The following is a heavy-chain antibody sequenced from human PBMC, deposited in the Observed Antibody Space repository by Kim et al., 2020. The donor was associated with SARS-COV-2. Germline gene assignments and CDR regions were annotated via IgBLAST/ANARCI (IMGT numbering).Heavy chain of an antibody. D-gene: IGHD1-1*01. V-gene: IGHV1-18*01. CDR2: SSTNNGDI. CDR1: GYTFTKYG. J-gene: IGHJ6*02. CDR3: AREEWNDDCYFHAMDV. Sequence: ASVKVSCKASGYTFTKYGISWVRQAPGQGLAWMGWSSTNNGDINYGDKFQGRVTLTIDRSTSTVYMEMKSLRFDDTAVYYCAREEWNDDCYFHAMDVWGQGTTITVSS.